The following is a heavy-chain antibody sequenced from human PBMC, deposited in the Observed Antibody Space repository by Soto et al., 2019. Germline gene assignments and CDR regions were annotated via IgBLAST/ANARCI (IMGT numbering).Heavy chain of an antibody. J-gene: IGHJ6*04. CDR1: GFTFSSYW. CDR2: IKQDGSEE. D-gene: IGHD6-6*01. CDR3: AREIAARL. Sequence: VQLVESGGGLVQPGGSLRLSCAASGFTFSSYWMSWFRQAPGKGLGWVANIKQDGSEENYVDSVKGRFTISRDNAKNALYLQMNSLRVEDTAVYYCAREIAARLWGKGTTVTVSS. V-gene: IGHV3-7*01.